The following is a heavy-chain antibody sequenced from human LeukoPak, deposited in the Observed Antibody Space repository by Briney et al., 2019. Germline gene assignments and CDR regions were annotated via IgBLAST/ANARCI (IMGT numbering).Heavy chain of an antibody. CDR2: IDHSGST. CDR1: GGSFTGYY. D-gene: IGHD3-3*02. V-gene: IGHV4-34*01. Sequence: SETLSLTCAVYGGSFTGYYWSWIRQPPGKGLEWIGEIDHSGSTNYNPSLESRVTISVDTSKNQFSLELSSVTAADTAMYYCASSNHFWSGYYLLDYWGQGTLVTVSS. CDR3: ASSNHFWSGYYLLDY. J-gene: IGHJ4*02.